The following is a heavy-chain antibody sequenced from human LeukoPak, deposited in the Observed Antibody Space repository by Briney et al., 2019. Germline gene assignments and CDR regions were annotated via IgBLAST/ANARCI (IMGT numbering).Heavy chain of an antibody. J-gene: IGHJ4*02. D-gene: IGHD3-3*02. V-gene: IGHV4-30-2*01. CDR2: IYHSGST. Sequence: SETLSLTCTVSGGSISSGGYYWSWIRQPPGKGLEWIGYIYHSGSTYYNPSLKSRVTISVDRSKNQFSLKLSSVTAADTAVYYCAREDSIPPTYFDYWGQGTLVTVSS. CDR1: GGSISSGGYY. CDR3: AREDSIPPTYFDY.